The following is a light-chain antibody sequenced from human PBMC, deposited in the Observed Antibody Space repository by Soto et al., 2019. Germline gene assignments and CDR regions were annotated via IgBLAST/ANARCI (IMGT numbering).Light chain of an antibody. Sequence: EIVLTQSPATLSLSPGERATLSCRASQSVSSYLAWYQQKPGQAPRLLIYDASNRATGIPARFSGSGSGTDFILTISSLEPEDGAVYYCQQRSLWPRTFGQGTKLEIK. J-gene: IGKJ2*01. CDR3: QQRSLWPRT. CDR1: QSVSSY. V-gene: IGKV3-11*01. CDR2: DAS.